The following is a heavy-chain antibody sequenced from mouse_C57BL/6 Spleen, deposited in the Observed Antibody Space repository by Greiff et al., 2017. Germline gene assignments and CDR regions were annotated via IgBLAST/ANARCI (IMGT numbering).Heavy chain of an antibody. CDR3: TSDLGFAY. CDR1: GFNIKDDY. CDR2: IDPENGDT. V-gene: IGHV14-4*01. Sequence: EVQLQQSGAELVRPGASVKLSCTASGFNIKDDYMHWGKQRPEQGLEWIGWIDPENGDTEYASKFQGKATITADTSSNTAYLQLSSLTSEDTAVYYGTSDLGFAYWGQGTLVTVSA. J-gene: IGHJ3*01.